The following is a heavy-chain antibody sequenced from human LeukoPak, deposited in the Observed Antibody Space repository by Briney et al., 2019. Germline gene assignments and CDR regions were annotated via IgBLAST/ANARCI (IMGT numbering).Heavy chain of an antibody. V-gene: IGHV3-23*01. CDR2: ISGSGGST. CDR1: GLGLRNYW. D-gene: IGHD5-12*01. J-gene: IGHJ4*02. CDR3: AKDAGYSGYDYDY. Sequence: PGGSLRLSCVGYGLGLRNYWMTWVRQAPGKGLEWVSAISGSGGSTYYADSVKGRFTISRDNSKNTLYLQMNSLRAEDTAVYYCAKDAGYSGYDYDYWGQGTLVTVSS.